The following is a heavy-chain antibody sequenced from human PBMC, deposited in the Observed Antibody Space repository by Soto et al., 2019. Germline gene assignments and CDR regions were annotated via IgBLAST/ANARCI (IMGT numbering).Heavy chain of an antibody. CDR1: GGTFSSYT. CDR2: IIPILGIA. D-gene: IGHD6-6*01. J-gene: IGHJ6*02. CDR3: ARIPRIAALYGMDV. Sequence: QVQLVQSGAEVKKPGSSVKVSCKASGGTFSSYTISWVRQAPGQGLEWMGRIIPILGIANYAQKFQGRVTITADKSTSTAYMELSSLRSGDTAVYYCARIPRIAALYGMDVWGQGTTVTVSS. V-gene: IGHV1-69*02.